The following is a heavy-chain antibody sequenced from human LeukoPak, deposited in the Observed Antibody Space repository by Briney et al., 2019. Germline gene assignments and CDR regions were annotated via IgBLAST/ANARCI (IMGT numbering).Heavy chain of an antibody. Sequence: GGSLRLSCAASGFSFSNYWMSWVRQAPGEGPEWVANIKQDGSEKFYVESVKGRFTISRDNTKNSLYLQMNSLRDDDTAVYYCARDPTYSGDTNWGQGTLVTVSS. CDR1: GFSFSNYW. V-gene: IGHV3-7*04. CDR3: ARDPTYSGDTN. CDR2: IKQDGSEK. D-gene: IGHD2-21*02. J-gene: IGHJ4*02.